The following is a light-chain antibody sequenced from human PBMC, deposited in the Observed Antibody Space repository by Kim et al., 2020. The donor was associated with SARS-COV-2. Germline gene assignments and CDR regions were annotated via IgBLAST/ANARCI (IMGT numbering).Light chain of an antibody. CDR2: DVS. Sequence: LTQPPSVSGSPGQSVTISCTGASSDVASYDRVSWYQQPPGTAPKLMIYDVSNRPSGVPDRFSGSKSGNTASLTISGLQAEDEADYYCNSYTSSSTFVFGTGTKVTVL. V-gene: IGLV2-18*02. CDR3: NSYTSSSTFV. J-gene: IGLJ1*01. CDR1: SSDVASYDR.